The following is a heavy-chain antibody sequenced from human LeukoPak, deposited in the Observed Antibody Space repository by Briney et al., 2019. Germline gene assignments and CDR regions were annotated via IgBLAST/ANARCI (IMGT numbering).Heavy chain of an antibody. CDR1: GGSFSGYY. CDR3: ARTQYCTNGVCYEYYYYYMDV. J-gene: IGHJ6*03. V-gene: IGHV4-34*01. Sequence: SETLSLTCAVYGGSFSGYYWSWIRQPPGKGLEWIGEINHSGSTNYNPSLKSRVTISVDTSKNQFSLKLSSVTAADTAVYYCARTQYCTNGVCYEYYYYYMDVWGKGTTVTVSS. CDR2: INHSGST. D-gene: IGHD2-8*01.